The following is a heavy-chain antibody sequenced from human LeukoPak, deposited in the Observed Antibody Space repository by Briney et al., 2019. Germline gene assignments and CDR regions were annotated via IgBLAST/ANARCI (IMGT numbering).Heavy chain of an antibody. CDR2: IRSKASGGTT. Sequence: PGGSRRLSCTASGFTFGDYAMSWVRQAPGKGLEWVSFIRSKASGGTTEYAASVNAAFTISRDDSKSIAYLQMNSLKTEDTAVYYCTRGARLIDYWGQGTLVTVSA. CDR3: TRGARLIDY. J-gene: IGHJ4*02. V-gene: IGHV3-49*04. CDR1: GFTFGDYA.